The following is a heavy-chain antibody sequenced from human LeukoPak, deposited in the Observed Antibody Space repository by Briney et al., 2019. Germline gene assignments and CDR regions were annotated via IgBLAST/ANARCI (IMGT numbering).Heavy chain of an antibody. V-gene: IGHV3-74*01. CDR1: GFTFSSYW. CDR2: INTDGSST. Sequence: GGSLRLSCAASGFTFSSYWMHWVRQAPGKGLVWVSRINTDGSSTSYADSVKGRFTISRDNAKNTLYLQMNSLRAEDTAVYYCARVGNYFLYYYYYYMDVWGKGTTVTASS. CDR3: ARVGNYFLYYYYYYMDV. D-gene: IGHD1-7*01. J-gene: IGHJ6*03.